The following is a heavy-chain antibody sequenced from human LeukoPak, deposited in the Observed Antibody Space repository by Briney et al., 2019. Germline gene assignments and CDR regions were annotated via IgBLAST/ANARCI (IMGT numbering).Heavy chain of an antibody. V-gene: IGHV1-8*01. CDR1: GYTFTSYD. Sequence: ASVKVSCKASGYTFTSYDINWVRQATGQGLEWMGWMNPNSGNTGYAQKFQGRVTMTRNTSISTAYMELSSLRSEDTAVYYCARPAVAGPLYPPYYFDYWGQGTLVTVSS. J-gene: IGHJ4*02. D-gene: IGHD6-19*01. CDR2: MNPNSGNT. CDR3: ARPAVAGPLYPPYYFDY.